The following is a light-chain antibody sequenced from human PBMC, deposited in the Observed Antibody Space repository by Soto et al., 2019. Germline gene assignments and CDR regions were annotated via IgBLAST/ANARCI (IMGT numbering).Light chain of an antibody. V-gene: IGKV1-27*01. J-gene: IGKJ4*01. CDR3: QKYNSAPHT. CDR2: AAS. Sequence: DIQMTQSPSSLSASVGDRVTITCRTSQDISNYLAWYQQKPGKDPKLLIYAASTLQSGVPSRFSGGGSGTDFSLTISSLQPEDVATYYCQKYNSAPHTFGGGPRWRSN. CDR1: QDISNY.